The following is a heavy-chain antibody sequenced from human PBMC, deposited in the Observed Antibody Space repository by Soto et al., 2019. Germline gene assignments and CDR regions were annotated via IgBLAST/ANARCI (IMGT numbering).Heavy chain of an antibody. J-gene: IGHJ4*02. CDR3: ARGSYYYYSSGYYYVGDFDY. D-gene: IGHD3-22*01. CDR1: GGSIISSNW. CDR2: IFHSGST. Sequence: SETLSLTCAVSGGSIISSNWWSWVRQPPGKGLEWIGEIFHSGSTNYNPSLKSRVTISVDKSKNQFSLKLSSVTAADTAVYYCARGSYYYYSSGYYYVGDFDYWGQGTLVTVS. V-gene: IGHV4-4*02.